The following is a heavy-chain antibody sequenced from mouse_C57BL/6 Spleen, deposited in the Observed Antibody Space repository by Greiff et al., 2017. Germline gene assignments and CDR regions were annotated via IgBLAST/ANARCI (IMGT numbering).Heavy chain of an antibody. D-gene: IGHD2-4*01. CDR3: ARRGDYEGLFDY. V-gene: IGHV1-69*01. Sequence: VQLQQPGAELVMPGASVKLSCKASGYTFTSYWMHWVKQRPGQGLEWIGEIDPSDSYTNYNQKFKGKSTLSVDKSSSTAYMQLSSLTSEDSAVYYCARRGDYEGLFDYWGQGTTLTVSS. J-gene: IGHJ2*01. CDR2: IDPSDSYT. CDR1: GYTFTSYW.